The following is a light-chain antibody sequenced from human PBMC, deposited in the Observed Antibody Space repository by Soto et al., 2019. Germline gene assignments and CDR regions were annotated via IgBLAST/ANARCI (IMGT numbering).Light chain of an antibody. Sequence: QSALTQPASVSGSPGQSITISCTGTSSDVGGYNSVSWYQQYPGKAPKLMIYEVSNRPSGISTRFSGSKSGNTASLTISGLQAEDEADYYCSSYSSSSTRRVFGVGTKVTVL. CDR2: EVS. CDR3: SSYSSSSTRRV. CDR1: SSDVGGYNS. V-gene: IGLV2-14*01. J-gene: IGLJ2*01.